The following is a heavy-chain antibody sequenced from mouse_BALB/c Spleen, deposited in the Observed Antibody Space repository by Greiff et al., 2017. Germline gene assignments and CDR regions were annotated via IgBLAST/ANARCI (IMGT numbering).Heavy chain of an antibody. CDR3: ARHGGDYDVNY. Sequence: VQLKESGGDLVKPGGSLKLSCAASGFTFSSYGMSWVRQTPDKRLEWVATISSGGSYTYYPDSVKGRFTISRDNAKNTLYLQMSSLKSEDTAMYYCARHGGDYDVNYWGQGTTLTVSS. D-gene: IGHD2-4*01. V-gene: IGHV5-6*01. J-gene: IGHJ2*01. CDR2: ISSGGSYT. CDR1: GFTFSSYG.